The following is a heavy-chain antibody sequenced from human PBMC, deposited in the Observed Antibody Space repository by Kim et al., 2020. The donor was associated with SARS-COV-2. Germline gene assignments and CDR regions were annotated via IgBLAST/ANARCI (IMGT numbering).Heavy chain of an antibody. CDR1: GGSITTGRYY. V-gene: IGHV4-39*01. CDR2: INYGATT. D-gene: IGHD4-17*01. CDR3: VTGTEETTLITPGY. J-gene: IGHJ4*02. Sequence: SETLSLTCTVYGGSITTGRYYGGWNRPPPGSGREWDGNINYGATTYFNPYIKSRVTISVDTSKNRVCLKLTAVSASATAVYYSVTGTEETTLITPGYWGEEALVSVSS.